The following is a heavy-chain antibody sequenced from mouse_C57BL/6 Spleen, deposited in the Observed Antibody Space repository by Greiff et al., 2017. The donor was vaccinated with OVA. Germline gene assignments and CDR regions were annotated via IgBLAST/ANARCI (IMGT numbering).Heavy chain of an antibody. V-gene: IGHV1-76*01. CDR1: GYTFTDYY. Sequence: QVQLQQSGAELVRPGASVKLSCKASGYTFTDYYINWVKQRPGQGLEWIARIYPGSGNTYYNEKFKSKATLTAEKSSSTAYMQLSSLTSEDSAVYFCARGSIYYGNSFDYWGQGTTLTVSS. D-gene: IGHD2-1*01. J-gene: IGHJ2*01. CDR2: IYPGSGNT. CDR3: ARGSIYYGNSFDY.